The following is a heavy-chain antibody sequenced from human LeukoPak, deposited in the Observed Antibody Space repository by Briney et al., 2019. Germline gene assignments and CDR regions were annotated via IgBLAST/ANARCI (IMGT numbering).Heavy chain of an antibody. V-gene: IGHV1-69*05. Sequence: SVKVSCKASGGTFSSYAISWVRQAPGQGLEWMGRIIPIFGTANHAQKFQGRVTITTDESTSTAYMELSSLRSEDTAVYYCAREIKYYYGSGSYVDYWGQGTLVTVSS. J-gene: IGHJ4*02. CDR3: AREIKYYYGSGSYVDY. CDR2: IIPIFGTA. CDR1: GGTFSSYA. D-gene: IGHD3-10*01.